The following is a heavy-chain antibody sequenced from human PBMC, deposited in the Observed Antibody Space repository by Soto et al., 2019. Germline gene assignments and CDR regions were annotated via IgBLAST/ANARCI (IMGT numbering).Heavy chain of an antibody. Sequence: SETLSLTCTVSGASVTTYYWNWIRQSPGKGLEWIGNIYYSGSTNYNPSLKSRVTISVDTSKNQFSLKLSSVTAADTAVYYCARDPSPSYSSGWYWFDPWGQGTLVTVSS. CDR2: IYYSGST. J-gene: IGHJ5*02. D-gene: IGHD6-19*01. CDR3: ARDPSPSYSSGWYWFDP. CDR1: GASVTTYY. V-gene: IGHV4-59*02.